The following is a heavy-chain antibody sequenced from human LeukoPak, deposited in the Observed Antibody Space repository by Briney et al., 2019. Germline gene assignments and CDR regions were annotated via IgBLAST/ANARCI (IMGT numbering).Heavy chain of an antibody. CDR1: GFTFSTYI. CDR3: ARDQIRYSNSPEALDL. V-gene: IGHV3-30-3*01. D-gene: IGHD5-18*01. CDR2: ISDDGNNK. Sequence: GGSLRLSCAASGFTFSTYIMHWVRQAPGKGLEWVAVISDDGNNKYYADSVKGRFTISRDNSKNTLYLQMNRLRGEDTAVYYCARDQIRYSNSPEALDLWGQGTLVSVSS. J-gene: IGHJ3*01.